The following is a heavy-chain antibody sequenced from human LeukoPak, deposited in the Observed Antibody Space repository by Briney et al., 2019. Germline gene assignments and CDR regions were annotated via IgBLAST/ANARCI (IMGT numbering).Heavy chain of an antibody. V-gene: IGHV1-2*02. J-gene: IGHJ4*02. CDR3: ARGIEQWLPFDY. CDR1: GYTFTGYY. D-gene: IGHD6-19*01. CDR2: INPNSGGT. Sequence: ASVKVSCKASGYTFTGYYMHWVRQAPGQGLEWMGWINPNSGGTSYAQKFQGRVTMTRDTSISTAYMELSRLRSDDTAVYYCARGIEQWLPFDYWGQGTLVTVSS.